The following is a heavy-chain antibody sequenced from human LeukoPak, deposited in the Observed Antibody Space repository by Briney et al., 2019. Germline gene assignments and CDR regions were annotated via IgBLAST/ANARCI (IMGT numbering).Heavy chain of an antibody. J-gene: IGHJ6*02. D-gene: IGHD2-21*02. CDR2: ISGSGGST. CDR3: AKDHCGGDCEALYYYYGMDV. Sequence: GGSLRLSCAASGFTFSSYAMRWVRQAPGKGLEWVSAISGSGGSTYYVDSVKGRFTISRDNSKNTLYLQMNSLRAEDTAVYYCAKDHCGGDCEALYYYYGMDVWGQGTTVTVSS. V-gene: IGHV3-23*01. CDR1: GFTFSSYA.